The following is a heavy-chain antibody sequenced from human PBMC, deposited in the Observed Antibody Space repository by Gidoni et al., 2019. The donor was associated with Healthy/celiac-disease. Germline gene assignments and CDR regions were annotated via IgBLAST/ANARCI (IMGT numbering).Heavy chain of an antibody. J-gene: IGHJ4*02. D-gene: IGHD3-9*01. CDR2: IYHSGST. V-gene: IGHV4-4*02. CDR3: ASAYYDILTGYTLFDY. Sequence: QVQLQESGPGLVKSSGTLSPTCAVSGGYISSSNWWSWVRQPPGKGLEWIGEIYHSGSTNYNPSLKSRVTISVDKSKNQFSLKLSSVTAADTAVYYCASAYYDILTGYTLFDYWGQGTLVTVSS. CDR1: GGYISSSNW.